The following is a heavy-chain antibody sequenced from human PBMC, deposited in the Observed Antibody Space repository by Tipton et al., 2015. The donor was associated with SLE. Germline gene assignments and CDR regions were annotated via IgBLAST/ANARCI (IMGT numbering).Heavy chain of an antibody. CDR2: IYYSGST. D-gene: IGHD3-16*01. J-gene: IGHJ3*02. V-gene: IGHV4-59*12. CDR1: GGSISGYY. CDR3: ASPLRVGRDAFDM. Sequence: TLSLTCTVSGGSISGYYWSWIRQPPGKGLEWIGYIYYSGSTYYNPSLKSRVTMSIDTSKNQFSLKLSSVTAADTAMYFCASPLRVGRDAFDMWGQGTMVTVSS.